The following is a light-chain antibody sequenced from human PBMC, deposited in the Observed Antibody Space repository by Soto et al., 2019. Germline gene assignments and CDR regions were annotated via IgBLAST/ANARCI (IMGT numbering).Light chain of an antibody. V-gene: IGLV2-23*02. CDR1: SSDVGSYNF. Sequence: QSALTQPASVSGSPGQSITISCTGTSSDVGSYNFVSWYQQDPGKAPKLMIFEVSKRPSGVSNRFSGSKSGNTASLTISGLQAEDEADYYCCSYAGGNTLVFGGGTKVTVL. J-gene: IGLJ2*01. CDR3: CSYAGGNTLV. CDR2: EVS.